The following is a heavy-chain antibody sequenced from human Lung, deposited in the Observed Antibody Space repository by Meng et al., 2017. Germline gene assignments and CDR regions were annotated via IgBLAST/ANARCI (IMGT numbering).Heavy chain of an antibody. CDR3: ATRNDGYDFDY. D-gene: IGHD1-1*01. CDR1: GYTFTKYD. Sequence: QVQPAQPGAEVKKHGASVSVSCKASGYTFTKYDINWVRQATGQGLQWMGWMNPNSGNTGYAQKFQGRVTMTRNTSISTAYMELSSLRSEDTAVYYCATRNDGYDFDYWGQGTLVTVSS. V-gene: IGHV1-8*01. J-gene: IGHJ4*02. CDR2: MNPNSGNT.